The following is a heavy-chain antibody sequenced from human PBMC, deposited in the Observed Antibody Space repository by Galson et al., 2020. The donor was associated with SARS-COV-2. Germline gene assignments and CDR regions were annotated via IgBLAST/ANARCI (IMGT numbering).Heavy chain of an antibody. D-gene: IGHD2-2*01. J-gene: IGHJ6*02. CDR2: ISSSGSTI. CDR1: GFTFSDYY. Sequence: GESLKISCAASGFTFSDYYMSWIRQAPGKGLEWVSYISSSGSTIYYADSVKGRFTISRDNAKNSLYLQMNSLRAEDTAVYYCARDLIVVVPAATQAGYYYYGMDVWGQGTTVTVSS. V-gene: IGHV3-11*01. CDR3: ARDLIVVVPAATQAGYYYYGMDV.